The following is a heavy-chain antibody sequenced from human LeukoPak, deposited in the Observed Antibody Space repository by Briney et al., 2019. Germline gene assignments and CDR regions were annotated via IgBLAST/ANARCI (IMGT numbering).Heavy chain of an antibody. Sequence: GGSLRLSCAASGFTFSSYWMSWVRQAPGKGLEWVASIKQDGSEKYYVDSVKGRFTISRDNAKNSLYLQMNSLRAEDTAVYYCARESMVRGVILDYWGQGTLVTVSS. D-gene: IGHD3-10*01. V-gene: IGHV3-7*01. J-gene: IGHJ4*02. CDR3: ARESMVRGVILDY. CDR1: GFTFSSYW. CDR2: IKQDGSEK.